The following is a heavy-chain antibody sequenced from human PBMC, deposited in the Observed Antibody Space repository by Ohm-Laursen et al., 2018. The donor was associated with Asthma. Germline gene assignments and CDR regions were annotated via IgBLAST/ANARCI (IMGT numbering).Heavy chain of an antibody. CDR2: IYYSGST. J-gene: IGHJ3*02. CDR3: ARIQITMDGDI. Sequence: SQTLSLTCTVSGGSISSGDYYWTWIRQPPGKGLDWIGYIYYSGSTYYNPSLKSRVTISVDTSKNQFSLKLSSVTAADTAVYYCARIQITMDGDIWGQGTMVTVSS. CDR1: GGSISSGDYY. D-gene: IGHD3-10*01. V-gene: IGHV4-30-4*01.